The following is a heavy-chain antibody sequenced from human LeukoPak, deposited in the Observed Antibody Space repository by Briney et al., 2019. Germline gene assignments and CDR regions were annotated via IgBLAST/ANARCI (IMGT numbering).Heavy chain of an antibody. CDR1: GDSVISGDYR. Sequence: PSETLSLTCTVSGDSVISGDYRWTWIRQPPGKGLEWIGYIYYSGSTYYTPSLRGRVTISVDTSKNQFSLKLSSVTAADTAVYYCARGYSLDYWGQGTLVTVSS. J-gene: IGHJ4*02. V-gene: IGHV4-30-4*01. D-gene: IGHD5-18*01. CDR2: IYYSGST. CDR3: ARGYSLDY.